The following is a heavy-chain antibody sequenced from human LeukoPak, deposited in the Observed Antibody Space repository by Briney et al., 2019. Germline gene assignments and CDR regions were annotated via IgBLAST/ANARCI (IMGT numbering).Heavy chain of an antibody. D-gene: IGHD2-21*01. CDR1: GFTFRDYY. CDR3: VRTCDAVTGAFDI. Sequence: PGGSLRLSRAASGFTFRDYYMSWIRQAPGKGLEWVSYISNSGSYTKKADSVEGRFTISRDNAKNSMYLQMNSLRAEDTAVYYCVRTCDAVTGAFDIWGQGTMVTVSS. CDR2: ISNSGSYT. V-gene: IGHV3-11*03. J-gene: IGHJ3*02.